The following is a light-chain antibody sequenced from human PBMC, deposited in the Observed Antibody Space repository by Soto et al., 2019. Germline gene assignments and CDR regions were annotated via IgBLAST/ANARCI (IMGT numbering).Light chain of an antibody. CDR3: SSYTSSILV. CDR1: NSDVGGYNY. CDR2: EVS. J-gene: IGLJ3*02. V-gene: IGLV2-14*01. Sequence: QSALTQPASVSGSPGQSITISCTGTNSDVGGYNYVSWYQQYPGKAPKLMIYEVSNRPSGVSNRFSGSKSGNTASLTISGLQAEDEADYYCSSYTSSILVFGGGTKFTVL.